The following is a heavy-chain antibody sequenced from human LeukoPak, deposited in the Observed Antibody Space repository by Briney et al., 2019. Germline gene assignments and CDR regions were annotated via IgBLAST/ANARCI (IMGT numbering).Heavy chain of an antibody. Sequence: ASVKVSCKASGGTFSSYGISWVRQAPGQGLEWMGGIIPTFGTISNTQKYQGRITLTADKSTSTAYMGLRSLRSEDTAMYYCARDESEQWLLTWGQGTLVTVSS. D-gene: IGHD6-19*01. J-gene: IGHJ4*02. V-gene: IGHV1-69*06. CDR1: GGTFSSYG. CDR3: ARDESEQWLLT. CDR2: IIPTFGTI.